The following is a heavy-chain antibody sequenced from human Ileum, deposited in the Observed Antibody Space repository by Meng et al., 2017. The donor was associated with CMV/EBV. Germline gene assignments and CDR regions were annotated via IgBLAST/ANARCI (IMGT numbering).Heavy chain of an antibody. CDR3: SRGADAYKSGRS. CDR1: GWSFINYY. J-gene: IGHJ5*02. CDR2: IHPSGST. D-gene: IGHD5-24*01. V-gene: IGHV4-34*01. Sequence: QVHLQQFGDGLLKPSETPSLTCGVDGWSFINYYCSWIRQSPGKGLEWIGEIHPSGSTYYNPSLNSRVTMSVDTSKNQFSLNLRSVTAADTAVYYCSRGADAYKSGRSWGQGTLVTVSS.